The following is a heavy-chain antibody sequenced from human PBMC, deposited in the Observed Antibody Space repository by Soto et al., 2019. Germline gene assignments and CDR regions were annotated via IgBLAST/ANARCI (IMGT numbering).Heavy chain of an antibody. J-gene: IGHJ5*02. D-gene: IGHD2-21*02. Sequence: SETLSLTCTVSGGSITDYSWVWIRQPAGKGLEWIGRIFSSGSTNYNPSLRGRITMSLDTSKNQFSLKLNSATATDTAVYFCARDQGVVATADNWFDPWGQGILVTVSS. CDR3: ARDQGVVATADNWFDP. V-gene: IGHV4-4*07. CDR2: IFSSGST. CDR1: GGSITDYS.